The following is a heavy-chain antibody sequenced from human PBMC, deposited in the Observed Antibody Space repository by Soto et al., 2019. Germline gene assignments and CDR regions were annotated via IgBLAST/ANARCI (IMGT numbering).Heavy chain of an antibody. D-gene: IGHD4-17*01. CDR3: AGVFQDNGDYVAFDM. V-gene: IGHV4-59*01. J-gene: IGHJ3*02. CDR2: IYYSGST. Sequence: SETLSLTCTVSGGSISSYYWSWIRQPPGKGLEWIGYIYYSGSTNYNPSLKSRVTISVDTSKNQFSLKLSSVTAADTAVYYCAGVFQDNGDYVAFDMWGQGTMPT. CDR1: GGSISSYY.